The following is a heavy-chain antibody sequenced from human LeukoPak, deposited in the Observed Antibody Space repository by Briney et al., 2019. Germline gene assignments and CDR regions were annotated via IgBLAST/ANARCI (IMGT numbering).Heavy chain of an antibody. V-gene: IGHV1-18*01. J-gene: IGHJ4*02. CDR1: GYDFSTYG. CDR2: IRPSNGNR. D-gene: IGHD6-19*01. CDR3: ARAFSASKSCDY. Sequence: ASVKVSCRTSGYDFSTYGITWVRQAPGQGLEYMGWIRPSNGNRNYTQKVQDRVTLTTDTSTSTVYMELRSLRSDDTAVYYCARAFSASKSCDYWGQGTLVTVSS.